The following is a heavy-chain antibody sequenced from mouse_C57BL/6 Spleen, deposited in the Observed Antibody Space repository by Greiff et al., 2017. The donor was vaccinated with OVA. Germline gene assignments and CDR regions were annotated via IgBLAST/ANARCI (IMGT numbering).Heavy chain of an antibody. CDR1: GFSLTSYG. D-gene: IGHD2-3*01. J-gene: IGHJ3*01. CDR3: ARSFYDGYSWFAY. Sequence: QVQLQQSGPGLVQPSQSLSITCTVSGFSLTSYGVHWVRQSPGKGLEWLGVIWSGGSTDYNAAFISRLSISKDNSKSQVFFKMNSLQADDTAIYDCARSFYDGYSWFAYWGQGTLVTVSA. V-gene: IGHV2-2*01. CDR2: IWSGGST.